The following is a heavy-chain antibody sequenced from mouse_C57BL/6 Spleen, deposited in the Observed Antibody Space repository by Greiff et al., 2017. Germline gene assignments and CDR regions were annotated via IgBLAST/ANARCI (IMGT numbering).Heavy chain of an antibody. CDR1: GFTFSDYG. D-gene: IGHD1-1*01. J-gene: IGHJ4*01. CDR3: ARDYYGPYYAMDY. CDR2: ISSCSSTI. Sequence: EVMLVESGGGLVKPGGSLKLSCAASGFTFSDYGMHWVRQAPEKGLEWVAYISSCSSTIYYADTVKGRFTISRDNAKNTLFLQMTSLRSEDTAMYYCARDYYGPYYAMDYWGQGTSVTVSS. V-gene: IGHV5-17*01.